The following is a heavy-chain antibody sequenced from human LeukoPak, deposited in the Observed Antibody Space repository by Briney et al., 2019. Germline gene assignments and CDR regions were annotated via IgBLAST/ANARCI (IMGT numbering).Heavy chain of an antibody. V-gene: IGHV3-53*01. Sequence: GGSLRLSCAASGFTVSNNHMSWVRQAPGKGLEWVSVIYSGGTTYYADSVKGRFTISRDNSKNTVYLQMNSLTAEDTAVYYCARDLGNGRLQLTHWGQGTLVTVSS. CDR3: ARDLGNGRLQLTH. J-gene: IGHJ4*02. D-gene: IGHD5-18*01. CDR1: GFTVSNNH. CDR2: IYSGGTT.